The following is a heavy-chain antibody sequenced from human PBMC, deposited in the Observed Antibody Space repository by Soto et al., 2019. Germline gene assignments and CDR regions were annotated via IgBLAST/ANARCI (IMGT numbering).Heavy chain of an antibody. J-gene: IGHJ6*02. CDR3: AGRRGYCTNGVCYPNYYYGMDV. V-gene: IGHV1-69*13. Sequence: SVKVSCKASGGTFSSYAISWVRQAPGQGLEWMGGIIPIFGTANYAQKFQGRVTITADESTSTAYMELSSLRSEDTPVYYCAGRRGYCTNGVCYPNYYYGMDVWGQGTTVTVSS. CDR2: IIPIFGTA. CDR1: GGTFSSYA. D-gene: IGHD2-8*01.